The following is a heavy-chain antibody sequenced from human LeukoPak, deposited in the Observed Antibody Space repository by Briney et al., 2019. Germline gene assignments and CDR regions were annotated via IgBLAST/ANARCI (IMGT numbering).Heavy chain of an antibody. CDR1: GYTLTELS. CDR2: FDPEDGET. V-gene: IGHV1-24*01. J-gene: IGHJ5*02. CDR3: ETGSYCSGGSCYGSVGWFDP. Sequence: ASVKVSCKVSGYTLTELSMHWVRQAPGKGLEWMGGFDPEDGETIYAQKFQGRVTMTEDTSTDTAYMELSSLRSEDTAVYYCETGSYCSGGSCYGSVGWFDPWGQGTLVTVSS. D-gene: IGHD2-15*01.